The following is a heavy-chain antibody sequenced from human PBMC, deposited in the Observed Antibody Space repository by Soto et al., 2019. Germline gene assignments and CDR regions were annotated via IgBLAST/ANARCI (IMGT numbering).Heavy chain of an antibody. CDR2: IIPLLDTT. J-gene: IGHJ6*02. CDR1: GYTFTSFG. D-gene: IGHD2-8*01. Sequence: GASVKVSCKASGYTFTSFGITWVRQAPGQGLEWMGRIIPLLDTTNYAQKFQGRVTITADKSTTTAYMELRSLRSDDTAVYYCARDPYHVLMVNAPNLYGMDVWGQGTTVTVSS. V-gene: IGHV1-69*04. CDR3: ARDPYHVLMVNAPNLYGMDV.